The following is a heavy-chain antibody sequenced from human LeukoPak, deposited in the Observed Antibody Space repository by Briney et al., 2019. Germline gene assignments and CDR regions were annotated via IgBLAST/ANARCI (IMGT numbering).Heavy chain of an antibody. V-gene: IGHV1-46*01. J-gene: IGHJ6*03. CDR2: INPSGGST. D-gene: IGHD2-2*02. Sequence: GASVKVSCKASGYTFTSYYVHWVRQAPGEGLEWMGIINPSGGSTSYAQKFQGRVTMTRDMSTSTVYMELSSLRSEDTAVYHCARVAAEVVGLPGVIGFGWLRRDYCYVDVWGKGTTVTVSS. CDR1: GYTFTSYY. CDR3: ARVAAEVVGLPGVIGFGWLRRDYCYVDV.